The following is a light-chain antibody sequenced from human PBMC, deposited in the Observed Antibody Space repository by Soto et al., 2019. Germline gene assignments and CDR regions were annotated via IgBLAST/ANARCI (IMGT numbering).Light chain of an antibody. CDR2: AAS. CDR1: QSISSY. Sequence: DIQMTQSASSLSASVGDRVIITCRASQSISSYVNWYQQTSGRAPNPLIYAASSLKSGVPSRFSGSGSGTDFTLTSSSQQPEDFATYYCQQSYNNPATFGQGTKVVIK. CDR3: QQSYNNPAT. V-gene: IGKV1-39*01. J-gene: IGKJ2*01.